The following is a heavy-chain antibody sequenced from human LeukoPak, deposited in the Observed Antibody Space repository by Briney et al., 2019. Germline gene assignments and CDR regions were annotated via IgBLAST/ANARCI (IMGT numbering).Heavy chain of an antibody. V-gene: IGHV4-59*01. J-gene: IGHJ6*03. D-gene: IGHD6-6*01. CDR2: IYYRSST. CDR1: GGSISNKY. Sequence: SETLSLTCTVSGGSISNKYWSWIRQPPGKGLEWVGYIYYRSSTNYNPSLKSRVTILVDTSKNQFSLKLSSVTAADTAVYFCARDWGVGGRPGYMDVWGKGTTVTVSS. CDR3: ARDWGVGGRPGYMDV.